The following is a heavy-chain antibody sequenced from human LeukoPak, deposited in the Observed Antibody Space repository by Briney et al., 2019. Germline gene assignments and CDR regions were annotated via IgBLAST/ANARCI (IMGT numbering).Heavy chain of an antibody. Sequence: ASVKVSCKVSGYTLTELSMHWVRPAPGQGLEWMGWINTNTGNPTYAQGFTGRFVFSLDTSVSTAYLQISGLKAEDTAVYYCARGGMVATFLYYYGMDVWGQGTTVTVSS. V-gene: IGHV7-4-1*02. CDR3: ARGGMVATFLYYYGMDV. CDR1: GYTLTELS. CDR2: INTNTGNP. J-gene: IGHJ6*02. D-gene: IGHD5-12*01.